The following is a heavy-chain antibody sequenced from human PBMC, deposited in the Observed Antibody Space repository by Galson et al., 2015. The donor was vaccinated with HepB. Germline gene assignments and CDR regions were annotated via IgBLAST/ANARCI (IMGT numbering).Heavy chain of an antibody. V-gene: IGHV3-30*04. J-gene: IGHJ3*02. Sequence: SLRLSCAASGFTFSSYAMHWVRQAPGKGLEWVAVISYDGSNKYYADSVKGRFTISRDNSKNTLYLQMNSLRAEDTAVYYCAGAIEITMIPRADAFDIWGQGTMVTVSS. CDR3: AGAIEITMIPRADAFDI. D-gene: IGHD3-22*01. CDR2: ISYDGSNK. CDR1: GFTFSSYA.